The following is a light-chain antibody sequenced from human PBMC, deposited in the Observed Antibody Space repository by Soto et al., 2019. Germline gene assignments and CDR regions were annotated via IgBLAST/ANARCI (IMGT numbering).Light chain of an antibody. Sequence: ETVLTQPPGTLSLSPGERATLSCRASQSVRNVYLAWYQQKPGQAPRLLIYDASNRATGIPDRFSGSGSGTDFTLTINRLEPEDFAVYYCQQSGSSPRTFGQGTKLE. CDR2: DAS. CDR1: QSVRNVY. CDR3: QQSGSSPRT. J-gene: IGKJ2*01. V-gene: IGKV3-20*01.